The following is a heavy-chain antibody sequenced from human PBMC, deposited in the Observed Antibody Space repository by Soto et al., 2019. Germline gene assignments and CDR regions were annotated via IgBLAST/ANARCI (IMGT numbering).Heavy chain of an antibody. CDR2: INHSGST. V-gene: IGHV4-34*01. D-gene: IGHD3-22*01. CDR3: ARVNDYDSSGPFDY. CDR1: GGSFGGYY. J-gene: IGHJ4*02. Sequence: LSLTCAVYGGSFGGYYWSWIRQPPGKGLEWIGEINHSGSTNYNPSLKSRVTISVDTSKNQFSLKLSSVTAADTAVYYCARVNDYDSSGPFDYWGQGTLVTVSS.